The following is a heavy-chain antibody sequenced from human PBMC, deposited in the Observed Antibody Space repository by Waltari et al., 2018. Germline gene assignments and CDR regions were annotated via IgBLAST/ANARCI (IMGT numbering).Heavy chain of an antibody. J-gene: IGHJ4*02. CDR2: INQSGST. V-gene: IGHV4-34*01. Sequence: QVQLQQWGAGLLKPSETLSLTCAVYGGSFSCYYWSWIRQPPGKGLEWIGEINQSGSTNHNPSLKSRVTISVDTSKNQFSLKLSSVTAADTAVYYCARGLRKWLRPLDYWGQGTLVTVSS. CDR1: GGSFSCYY. CDR3: ARGLRKWLRPLDY. D-gene: IGHD5-12*01.